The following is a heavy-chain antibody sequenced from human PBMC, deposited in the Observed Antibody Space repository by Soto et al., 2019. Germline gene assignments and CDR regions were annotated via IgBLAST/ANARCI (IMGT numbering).Heavy chain of an antibody. CDR2: ISTSIDAT. Sequence: PGGSLRLSCAASGFAFSNYAMGWVRQAPGKGLEWVSSISTSIDATYYADSVKGRFTISRDNSKNTVDLQMNSLRAEDTAVYYCARGWSSGDHLHSYGMHVWGPGTTVTVAS. V-gene: IGHV3-23*01. CDR3: ARGWSSGDHLHSYGMHV. J-gene: IGHJ6*02. CDR1: GFAFSNYA. D-gene: IGHD6-19*01.